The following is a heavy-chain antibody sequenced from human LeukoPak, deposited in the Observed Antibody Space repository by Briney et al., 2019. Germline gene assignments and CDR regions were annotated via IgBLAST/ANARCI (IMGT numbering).Heavy chain of an antibody. CDR2: IKQDGSET. D-gene: IGHD6-19*01. V-gene: IGHV3-7*01. Sequence: GGSLRLSCAASRFTLSNYWMSWVRQAPGKGLGWVANIKQDGSETYYMDSVKGRFTISRDNAKNSLSLQMNSLRAEDTAVYYCARQRGSGCLDYWGQGTLVTVSS. CDR1: RFTLSNYW. CDR3: ARQRGSGCLDY. J-gene: IGHJ4*02.